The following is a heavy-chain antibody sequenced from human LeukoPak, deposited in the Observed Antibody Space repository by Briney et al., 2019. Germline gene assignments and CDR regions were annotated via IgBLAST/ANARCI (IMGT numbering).Heavy chain of an antibody. D-gene: IGHD6-13*01. J-gene: IGHJ5*02. CDR2: INPNSGDT. CDR1: GYTFTSYG. Sequence: SVKFSCKASGYTFTSYGISWVRQAPGQGLEWMGWINPNSGDTNYAQKFQGRVTMTRDTSISTAYMDLSSLRSDDTAMYYCARMWSTATSGWNWFDPWGQGTLVTVSS. CDR3: ARMWSTATSGWNWFDP. V-gene: IGHV1-2*02.